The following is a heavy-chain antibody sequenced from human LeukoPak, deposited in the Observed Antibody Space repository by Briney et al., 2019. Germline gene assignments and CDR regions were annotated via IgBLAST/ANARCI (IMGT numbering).Heavy chain of an antibody. CDR2: IIPIFGTA. V-gene: IGHV1-69*13. CDR3: ARVDDIEVVPAAMGVRSGAYYYYGMDV. CDR1: GGTFSSYA. J-gene: IGHJ6*04. Sequence: GASVKVSCKASGGTFSSYAISWVRQAPGQGLEWMGGIIPIFGTANYAQKFQGRVTITADESTSTAYMELSSLRSEDTAVYYCARVDDIEVVPAAMGVRSGAYYYYGMDVWGKGTTATVSS. D-gene: IGHD2-2*01.